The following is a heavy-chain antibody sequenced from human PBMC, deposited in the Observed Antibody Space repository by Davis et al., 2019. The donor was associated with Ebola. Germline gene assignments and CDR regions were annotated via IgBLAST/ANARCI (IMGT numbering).Heavy chain of an antibody. CDR1: GYSINRGYY. D-gene: IGHD3-22*01. CDR2: FYPSRST. V-gene: IGHV4-38-2*02. Sequence: SETLSLTCAVSGYSINRGYYWGWIRQSPGRGLEYIGSFYPSRSTYYNPSLKSRVTISGDTSKNQFSLKLTSVTAADTAVYYCARDRHDTSGYGFWGQGTLVTVSS. J-gene: IGHJ4*02. CDR3: ARDRHDTSGYGF.